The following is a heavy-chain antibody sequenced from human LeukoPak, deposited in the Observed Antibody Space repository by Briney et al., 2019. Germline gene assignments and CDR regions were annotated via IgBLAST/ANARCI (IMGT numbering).Heavy chain of an antibody. V-gene: IGHV4-34*01. CDR3: ARALTVFGVVIIRPDAFDI. CDR1: GGSFSGYY. D-gene: IGHD3-3*01. Sequence: SETLSLTCAVYGGSFSGYYWSWIRQPPGKGLEWIGEINHSGSTNYNPSLKSRVTISVDTSKNQFSLKLSSVTAADTAVYYCARALTVFGVVIIRPDAFDIWGQGTMVTVSS. CDR2: INHSGST. J-gene: IGHJ3*02.